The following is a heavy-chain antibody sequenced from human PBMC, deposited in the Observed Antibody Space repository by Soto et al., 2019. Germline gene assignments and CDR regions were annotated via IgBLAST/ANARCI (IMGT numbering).Heavy chain of an antibody. J-gene: IGHJ4*02. Sequence: ASVKVYCKAAGTTVTKYAIRCLLQAPGERREWMGWINDGNVNTKYSQNLQGRVTITRDTSASTVYMELSSLRSADTAVYYCAKDYYDSSGYYPPALLFDYWGQGTLVTVSS. V-gene: IGHV1-3*01. CDR2: INDGNVNT. CDR3: AKDYYDSSGYYPPALLFDY. CDR1: GTTVTKYA. D-gene: IGHD3-22*01.